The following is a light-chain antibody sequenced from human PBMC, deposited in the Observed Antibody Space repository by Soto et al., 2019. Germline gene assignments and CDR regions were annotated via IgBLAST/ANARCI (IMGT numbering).Light chain of an antibody. Sequence: QSVLTQPASVSDSPGQSITISCTGTSSDVGGSNHVSWYQQHPGKAPKLMIYDVTNRPSGVSHRFSGSKSGSTASLIISGLQAEDEADYHCVSFTSSTTYVFGTGTKVTVL. V-gene: IGLV2-14*01. CDR2: DVT. CDR3: VSFTSSTTYV. J-gene: IGLJ1*01. CDR1: SSDVGGSNH.